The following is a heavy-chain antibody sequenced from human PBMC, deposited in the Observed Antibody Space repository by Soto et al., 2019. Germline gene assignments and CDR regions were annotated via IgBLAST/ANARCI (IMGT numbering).Heavy chain of an antibody. D-gene: IGHD5-12*01. CDR1: GGSISSSNW. Sequence: QVQLQESGPGLVKPSGTLSLTCAVSGGSISSSNWWSWVRQPPGKGLEWIGEIYHSGSTNYNPSLNSRVTISGDKSKNQFSLKLSSVTAADTAVYYCARDANPYGGFVSGDYWGQGTLVTVSS. V-gene: IGHV4-4*02. CDR2: IYHSGST. CDR3: ARDANPYGGFVSGDY. J-gene: IGHJ4*02.